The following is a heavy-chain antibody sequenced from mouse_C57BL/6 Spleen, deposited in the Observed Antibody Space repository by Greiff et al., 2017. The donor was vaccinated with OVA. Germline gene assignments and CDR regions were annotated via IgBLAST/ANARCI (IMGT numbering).Heavy chain of an antibody. CDR1: GYTFTSYW. CDR2: IDPSDSYT. Sequence: QVQLQQPGAELVRPGTSVKLSCKASGYTFTSYWMHWVKQRPGQGLEWIGVIDPSDSYTNYNQKFKGKATLTVDTSSSTAYMHLSSLTSEDSAVYYCARTYGYDFDYWGQGTTLTVSS. CDR3: ARTYGYDFDY. V-gene: IGHV1-59*01. J-gene: IGHJ2*01. D-gene: IGHD2-2*01.